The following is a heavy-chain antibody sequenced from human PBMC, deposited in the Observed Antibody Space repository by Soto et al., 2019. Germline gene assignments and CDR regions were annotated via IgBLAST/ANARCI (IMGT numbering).Heavy chain of an antibody. CDR1: GFSFSTSS. V-gene: IGHV3-48*02. D-gene: IGHD1-1*01. J-gene: IGHJ6*01. CDR3: ARVRRNDAYDYYGMDV. Sequence: WGSLLVSCGSSGFSFSTSSMNWVRQAPGKGLEWVSYISSGSTTIYYADSVKGRFTISRDNGKNSLYLQMNSLRDEDTAVYYCARVRRNDAYDYYGMDVWGQGTTVTVSS. CDR2: ISSGSTTI.